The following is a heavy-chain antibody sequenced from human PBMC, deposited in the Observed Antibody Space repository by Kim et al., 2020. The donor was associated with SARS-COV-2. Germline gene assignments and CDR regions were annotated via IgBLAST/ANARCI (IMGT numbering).Heavy chain of an antibody. J-gene: IGHJ6*02. V-gene: IGHV5-51*01. CDR1: GYSFTSYW. Sequence: GESLKISCKGSGYSFTSYWIGWVRQMPGKGLEWMGIIYPGDSDTRYSPSFQGQVTISADKSISTAYLQWSSLKASDTAMYYCARQRYSGYDSGYYYYGMDVWGQGTTVTVSS. CDR2: IYPGDSDT. CDR3: ARQRYSGYDSGYYYYGMDV. D-gene: IGHD5-12*01.